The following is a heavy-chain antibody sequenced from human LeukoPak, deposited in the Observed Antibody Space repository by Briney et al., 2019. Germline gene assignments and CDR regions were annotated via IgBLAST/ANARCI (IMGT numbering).Heavy chain of an antibody. Sequence: GGSLRLSCTASGFTFGDYAMSWFRQAPGKGLEWVGFIRSKAYGGTTEYAASVKGRFTISRDDSKSIAYLQMNSLKTEDTAVYYCTRFGSGSHYGMDVWGQGTTVTVSS. CDR2: IRSKAYGGTT. D-gene: IGHD3-10*01. V-gene: IGHV3-49*03. CDR1: GFTFGDYA. CDR3: TRFGSGSHYGMDV. J-gene: IGHJ6*02.